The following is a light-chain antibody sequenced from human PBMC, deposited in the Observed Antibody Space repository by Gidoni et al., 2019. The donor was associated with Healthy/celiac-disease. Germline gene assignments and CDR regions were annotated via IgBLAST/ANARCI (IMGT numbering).Light chain of an antibody. CDR1: QSLLHSNGYNY. J-gene: IGKJ4*01. CDR3: MQALQTPLT. CDR2: LGS. Sequence: VRTKAPLSLPVTPGEPASISCRSSQSLLHSNGYNYLDWYLQKPGQSPPLLIYLGSNRASGVPDRFSGSGSGTYFTLKISRVEAEDVGVYYCMQALQTPLTFGGGTKVEIK. V-gene: IGKV2-28*01.